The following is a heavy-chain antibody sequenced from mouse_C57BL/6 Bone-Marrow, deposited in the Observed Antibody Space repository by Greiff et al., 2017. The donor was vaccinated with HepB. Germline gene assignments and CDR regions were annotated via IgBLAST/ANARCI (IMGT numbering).Heavy chain of an antibody. CDR1: GFSLTSYG. V-gene: IGHV2-2*01. J-gene: IGHJ3*01. Sequence: VQLQESGPGLVQPSQSLSITCTVSGFSLTSYGVHWVRQSPGKGLEWLGVIWSGGNTDYNAAFISRLSISKDNSKSQVFFKMNSLQADDTAIYYCARGIYYYGSSYEGFAYWGQGTLVTVSA. CDR2: IWSGGNT. CDR3: ARGIYYYGSSYEGFAY. D-gene: IGHD1-1*01.